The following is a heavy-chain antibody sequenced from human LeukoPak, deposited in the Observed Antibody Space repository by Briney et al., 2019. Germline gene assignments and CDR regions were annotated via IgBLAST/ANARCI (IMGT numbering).Heavy chain of an antibody. CDR2: IGTRGDT. D-gene: IGHD3-10*01. Sequence: GGSLGLSCAASGFTVINYAMSWVRQAPEKGLEWVSSIGTRGDTYYADSVKGRFTMSRDNPKNTMYVHMDSLRAEDTAIYFCARNLPGKYFDLWGRGTLVTVSS. J-gene: IGHJ2*01. CDR1: GFTVINYA. V-gene: IGHV3-23*01. CDR3: ARNLPGKYFDL.